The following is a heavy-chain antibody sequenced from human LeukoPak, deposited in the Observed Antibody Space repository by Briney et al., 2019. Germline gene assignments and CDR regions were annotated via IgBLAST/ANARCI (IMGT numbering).Heavy chain of an antibody. Sequence: GESLKISCRASGYIFTNYWIAWVRWMPGEGLQWMGIILPGDSDTRYSPSFRGQVTISAETSTRTAYLQWTSLRASDSAIYYCARQGAGASYHDPTGLPRGAFDSWGQGTTVTVSS. J-gene: IGHJ3*02. CDR2: ILPGDSDT. CDR1: GYIFTNYW. V-gene: IGHV5-51*01. D-gene: IGHD3-22*01. CDR3: ARQGAGASYHDPTGLPRGAFDS.